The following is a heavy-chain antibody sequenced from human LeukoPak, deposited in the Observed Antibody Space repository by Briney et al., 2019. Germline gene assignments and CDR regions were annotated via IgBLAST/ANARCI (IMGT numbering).Heavy chain of an antibody. Sequence: PGGSLRLSCAASGFTFSSYSMNWARQAPGKGLEWVSSISSSSSYIYYADSVKGRFTISRDNAKNSLYLQMNSLRAEDTAVYYCARDPDIWFGELDDWGQGTLVTVSS. CDR1: GFTFSSYS. CDR3: ARDPDIWFGELDD. V-gene: IGHV3-21*01. D-gene: IGHD3-10*01. J-gene: IGHJ4*02. CDR2: ISSSSSYI.